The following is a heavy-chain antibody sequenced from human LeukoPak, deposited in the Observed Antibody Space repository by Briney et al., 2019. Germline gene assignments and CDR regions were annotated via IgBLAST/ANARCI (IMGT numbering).Heavy chain of an antibody. CDR2: ITSSSTYT. Sequence: SGGSLRLSCAASGFTFNTYNMNWVRQAPGKGLEWVSSITSSSTYTFYADSVKGRFTISRDNAKNSLYLQMNSLRDEDTAIYYCARDPYNGNYGDFYYYYMDVWGKGTTVTISS. J-gene: IGHJ6*03. V-gene: IGHV3-21*01. D-gene: IGHD1-26*01. CDR1: GFTFNTYN. CDR3: ARDPYNGNYGDFYYYYMDV.